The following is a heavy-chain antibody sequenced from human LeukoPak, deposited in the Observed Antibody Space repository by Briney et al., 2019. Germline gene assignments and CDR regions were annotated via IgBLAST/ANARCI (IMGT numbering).Heavy chain of an antibody. CDR3: ARAAVGATGGHYFDY. J-gene: IGHJ4*02. D-gene: IGHD1-26*01. CDR1: GYTFTSYY. CDR2: INPSGGST. V-gene: IGHV1-46*01. Sequence: ASVKVSCKASGYTFTSYYMHWVRQAPGQGLEWMGIINPSGGSTSYAQKFQGRVTMTRDTSTSTVYMELSSLRSEDTAVYYCARAAVGATGGHYFDYWGQGTLVTVSS.